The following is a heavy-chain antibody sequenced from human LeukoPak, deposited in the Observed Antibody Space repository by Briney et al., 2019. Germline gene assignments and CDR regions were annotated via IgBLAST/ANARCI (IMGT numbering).Heavy chain of an antibody. J-gene: IGHJ4*02. CDR3: ARGDQGIDY. Sequence: PSETLSLTSDVSGGSISSGDYSWNWIRQPPGKGLEWIGNIYRSGTTYYNPSLKSRVTISVDRSKNQFSLKLSSVTAADTAVYHCARGDQGIDYWGQGTLVTVSS. CDR1: GGSISSGDYS. D-gene: IGHD2-2*01. CDR2: IYRSGTT. V-gene: IGHV4-30-2*01.